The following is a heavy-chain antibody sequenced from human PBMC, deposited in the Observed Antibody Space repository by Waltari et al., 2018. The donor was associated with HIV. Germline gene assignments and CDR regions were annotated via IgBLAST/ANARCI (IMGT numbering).Heavy chain of an antibody. J-gene: IGHJ5*02. Sequence: QVHLHESGPGLVEPSEALSLTCSVSGGSMSSYYWNWIRLSPGEGLEWIGFISYTGAVIYNPSLKSRVTISMDSPKNQFSLTLKSMTAADTAIYYCAREQDYFDSSGFFLGYWFDPWGQGTLVSVSS. CDR3: AREQDYFDSSGFFLGYWFDP. CDR2: ISYTGAV. V-gene: IGHV4-59*01. D-gene: IGHD3-9*01. CDR1: GGSMSSYY.